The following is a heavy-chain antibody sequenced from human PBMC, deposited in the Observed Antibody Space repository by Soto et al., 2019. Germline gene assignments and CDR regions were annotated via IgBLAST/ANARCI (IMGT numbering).Heavy chain of an antibody. D-gene: IGHD5-12*01. CDR3: ARDTYSGGATGIND. CDR1: GFRFSDNY. Sequence: QVQLVESGGGLVKPGGSLRLSCAASGFRFSDNYMSWIRHSPGKGLEWVSYISGSGECIYYANSVKGRFTISRDNARNSLHLEMTSLRVEDTAVYYCARDTYSGGATGINDWGQGTLVTVSS. V-gene: IGHV3-11*01. CDR2: ISGSGECI. J-gene: IGHJ4*02.